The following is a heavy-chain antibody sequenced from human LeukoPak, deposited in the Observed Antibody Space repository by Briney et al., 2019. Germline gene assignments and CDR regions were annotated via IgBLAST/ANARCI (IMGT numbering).Heavy chain of an antibody. D-gene: IGHD6-13*01. CDR3: ARGAAEGRY. CDR1: GFVFSDYW. Sequence: GGSLRLSCAASGFVFSDYWLSWVRQAPGKGLEWVANIKQDGSEKYYVDSVKDRFTISRDNAKNSLYLQMNSLGVEDTAVYYCARGAAEGRYWGQGTLVTVSS. J-gene: IGHJ4*02. V-gene: IGHV3-7*01. CDR2: IKQDGSEK.